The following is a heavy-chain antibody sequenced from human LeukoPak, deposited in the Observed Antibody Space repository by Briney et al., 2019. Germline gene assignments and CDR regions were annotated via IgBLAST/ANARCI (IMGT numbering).Heavy chain of an antibody. D-gene: IGHD5-18*01. J-gene: IGHJ4*02. V-gene: IGHV1-46*01. CDR2: INPSGGTT. CDR1: GYIFTSYA. CDR3: AKDGGRGFNYGLYYFDH. Sequence: PWASVKVSCKASGYIFTSYAMHWVRRAPGQGLEWMGIINPSGGTTNYAQKFQGRVTMTRDTSISTAYMELSRLKSDDTAVYYCAKDGGRGFNYGLYYFDHWGQGALVTVSS.